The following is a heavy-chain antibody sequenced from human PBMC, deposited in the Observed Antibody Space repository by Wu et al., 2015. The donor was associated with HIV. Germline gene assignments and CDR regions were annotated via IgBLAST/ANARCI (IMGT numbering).Heavy chain of an antibody. D-gene: IGHD3-22*01. CDR1: GYTFTGYY. J-gene: IGHJ4*02. Sequence: QVQLVQSGAEVKKPGASVKVSCKASGYTFTGYYMHWVRQAPGQGLEWMGWINPNSGGTNYAQKFQGRVTMTRDTSISTAYMELSRLRSDDTAVYYCVRDALPGVITLIANGAPSWGQGTLVTVSS. V-gene: IGHV1-2*02. CDR3: VRDALPGVITLIANGAPS. CDR2: INPNSGGT.